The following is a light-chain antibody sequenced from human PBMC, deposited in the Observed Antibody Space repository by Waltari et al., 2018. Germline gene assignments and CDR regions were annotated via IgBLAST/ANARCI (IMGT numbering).Light chain of an antibody. J-gene: IGKJ3*01. V-gene: IGKV3-20*01. Sequence: EIVLTRSPATMSLSPGERATLSCRASQTVTASQLAWYQQKPGQAPRLPIYGASTRATGTPDRFSGTGSETDFSLTISGLEPEDFAVYYCQQYGSSIPFTFGPGTKV. CDR2: GAS. CDR1: QTVTASQ. CDR3: QQYGSSIPFT.